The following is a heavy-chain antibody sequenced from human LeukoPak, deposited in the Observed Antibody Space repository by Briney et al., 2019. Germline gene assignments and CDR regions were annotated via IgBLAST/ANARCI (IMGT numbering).Heavy chain of an antibody. D-gene: IGHD3-10*01. J-gene: IGHJ6*03. CDR1: GGTFSSYA. CDR3: ARAARGDYYGSGSYYRLHYYYMDV. V-gene: IGHV1-69*13. Sequence: SVKVSCKASGGTFSSYAISWVRQAPGQGLEWMGGIIPIFGTANYAQKFQGRVTITADESTSTAYMELSSLRSEDTAVYYCARAARGDYYGSGSYYRLHYYYMDVWGKGTTVTISS. CDR2: IIPIFGTA.